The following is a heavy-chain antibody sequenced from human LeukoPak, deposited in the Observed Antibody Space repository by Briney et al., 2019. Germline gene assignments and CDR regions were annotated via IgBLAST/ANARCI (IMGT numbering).Heavy chain of an antibody. J-gene: IGHJ4*02. CDR3: TRDPDTSSKVDY. V-gene: IGHV3-11*01. CDR1: GFTFSDYY. CDR2: ISSGGSPL. D-gene: IGHD6-6*01. Sequence: GGSLRLSCATSGFTFSDYYMSWIRHAPGKGLEWVSYISSGGSPLYYADSAKGRFTISSDNAINSVFLQMNSLRAEDTAVYYCTRDPDTSSKVDYWGQGALVTVSS.